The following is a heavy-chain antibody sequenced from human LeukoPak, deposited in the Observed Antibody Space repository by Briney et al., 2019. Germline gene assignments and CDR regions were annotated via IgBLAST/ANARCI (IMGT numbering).Heavy chain of an antibody. CDR2: MHTSTTSI. J-gene: IGHJ4*02. Sequence: RLSXAASGFTFXXXXXNWXXXXPXXGXEWISYMHTSTTSISYADSVKGPFTISRDNPNNSIYLQTNSLRDEDTAVYYCARDXANXFDYWGQGTLXXVSS. CDR1: GFTFXXXX. CDR3: ARDXANXFDY. V-gene: IGHV3-48*02.